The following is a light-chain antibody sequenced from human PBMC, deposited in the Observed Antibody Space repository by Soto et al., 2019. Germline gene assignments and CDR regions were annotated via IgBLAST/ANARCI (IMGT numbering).Light chain of an antibody. Sequence: QSALTQPRSVSGSPGQSVTISCTGTSSDVGTYDYVSWYQLHPGKAPKVVIYDDSQRPSGVPDRFSGSKSGNTASLTISGLQGEDEADYYCCSYAGRSAYFVFGTGTKVTVL. CDR1: SSDVGTYDY. CDR2: DDS. CDR3: CSYAGRSAYFV. V-gene: IGLV2-11*01. J-gene: IGLJ1*01.